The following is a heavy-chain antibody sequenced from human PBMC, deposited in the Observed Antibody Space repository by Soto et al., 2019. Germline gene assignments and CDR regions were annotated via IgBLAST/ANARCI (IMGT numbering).Heavy chain of an antibody. CDR1: GFTLSDHY. V-gene: IGHV3-72*01. CDR3: ARSGGMDV. J-gene: IGHJ6*02. CDR2: SRNKANSYTT. Sequence: EVQLVESGVGLVQPGGSLRLSCAASGFTLSDHYMDWVRQAPGKGREWVGRSRNKANSYTTEYAASVKGRSTISRDDSKNSLYLQMNSLKPADTAVYYCARSGGMDVWGQGTTFTVSS. D-gene: IGHD3-3*01.